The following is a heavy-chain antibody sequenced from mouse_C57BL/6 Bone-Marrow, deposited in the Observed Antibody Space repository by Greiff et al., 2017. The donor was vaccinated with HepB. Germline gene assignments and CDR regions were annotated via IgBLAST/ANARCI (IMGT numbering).Heavy chain of an antibody. J-gene: IGHJ2*01. V-gene: IGHV1-4*01. CDR2: INHSSGYT. CDR3: ARLRALITTVVATDDY. Sequence: VQLQQSGAELARPGASVKMSCKASGYTFTSYTMHWVKQRPGQGLEWIGYINHSSGYTKYNQKFKDKATLTADKSSSTAYMQLSSLTSEDSAVYYCARLRALITTVVATDDYWGQGTTLTVSS. CDR1: GYTFTSYT. D-gene: IGHD1-1*01.